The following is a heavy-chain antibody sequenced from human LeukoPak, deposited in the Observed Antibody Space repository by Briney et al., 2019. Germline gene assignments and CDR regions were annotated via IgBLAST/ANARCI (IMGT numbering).Heavy chain of an antibody. V-gene: IGHV4-59*08. CDR2: IYYSGST. J-gene: IGHJ6*02. Sequence: PSETLSLTCAVYGGSISSYYWSWIRQPPGKGLEWIGYIYYSGSTNYNPSLKSRVTISVDTSKNQFSLKLSSVTAADTAVYYCARSRAPYDSSGYYSADYYYYGMDVWGQGTTVTVSS. D-gene: IGHD3-22*01. CDR1: GGSISSYY. CDR3: ARSRAPYDSSGYYSADYYYYGMDV.